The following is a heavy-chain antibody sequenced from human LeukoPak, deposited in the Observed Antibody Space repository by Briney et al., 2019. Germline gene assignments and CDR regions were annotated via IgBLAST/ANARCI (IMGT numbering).Heavy chain of an antibody. J-gene: IGHJ6*03. CDR3: ARGRGFWSGYWIHYYYMDV. CDR1: GESFSAYY. CDR2: INHSGST. V-gene: IGHV4-34*01. Sequence: SETLSLTCAVYGESFSAYYWSWIRQPPGKGLEWIGEINHSGSTNYNPSLKSRVTISVDTSKNQFSLKLSSVTAADTAVYYCARGRGFWSGYWIHYYYMDVWGKGTTVTVSS. D-gene: IGHD3-3*01.